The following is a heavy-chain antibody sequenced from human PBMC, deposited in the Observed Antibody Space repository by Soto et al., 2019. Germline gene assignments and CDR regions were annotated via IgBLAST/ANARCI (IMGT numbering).Heavy chain of an antibody. CDR1: SGSFSCYY. Sequence: PSETLSLTCSIYSGSFSCYYWSWIRQPPGKGLEWIGEISQSGNTNYSPSLKSRVSISIDTSKKQFSLNLASVSAADTAVYYCARAPKVSGSSQTRPDFWGRGTLVTVSS. D-gene: IGHD6-6*01. J-gene: IGHJ4*02. CDR2: ISQSGNT. CDR3: ARAPKVSGSSQTRPDF. V-gene: IGHV4-34*01.